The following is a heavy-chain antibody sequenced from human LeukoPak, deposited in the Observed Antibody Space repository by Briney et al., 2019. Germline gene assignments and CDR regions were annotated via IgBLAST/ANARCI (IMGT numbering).Heavy chain of an antibody. V-gene: IGHV3-21*04. CDR3: ARDIQKYSSGFDP. Sequence: GGSLRLSCAASGFSLSSYSMNWVRQAPGKGLEWVSSITIRSNFIYYADSVRGRFTISRDNAKSSLFLQMNNLRAEDTAVYYCARDIQKYSSGFDPWGQGTLVTVSS. CDR1: GFSLSSYS. D-gene: IGHD6-25*01. CDR2: ITIRSNFI. J-gene: IGHJ5*02.